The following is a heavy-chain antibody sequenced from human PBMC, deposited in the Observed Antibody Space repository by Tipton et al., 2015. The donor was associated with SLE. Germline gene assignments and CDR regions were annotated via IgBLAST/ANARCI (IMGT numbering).Heavy chain of an antibody. J-gene: IGHJ3*02. CDR1: GDSINSGNYF. Sequence: TLSLTCTVSGDSINSGNYFWSWVRQPAGEGLEWIGRIYISGSTNFNPSLKTRVTMSVDSSKNQFSLKLTSVTAADTAVYYCARVNPGAGDAFDIWGQGTMVTVSS. D-gene: IGHD6-19*01. V-gene: IGHV4-61*02. CDR2: IYISGST. CDR3: ARVNPGAGDAFDI.